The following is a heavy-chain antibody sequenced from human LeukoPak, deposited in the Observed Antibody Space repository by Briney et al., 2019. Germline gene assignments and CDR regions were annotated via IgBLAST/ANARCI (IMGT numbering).Heavy chain of an antibody. D-gene: IGHD5-12*01. CDR1: GFTFDDDG. CDR3: ARVTYYDSLYYFDY. J-gene: IGHJ4*02. CDR2: INWNGGST. Sequence: GGSLRLSYAASGFTFDDDGLSCARQAPGKGLEWVSGINWNGGSTGYADSVKGRFTISRDNAKNSLYLQMNSLRAEDTALYYCARVTYYDSLYYFDYWGQGTLVTVSS. V-gene: IGHV3-20*03.